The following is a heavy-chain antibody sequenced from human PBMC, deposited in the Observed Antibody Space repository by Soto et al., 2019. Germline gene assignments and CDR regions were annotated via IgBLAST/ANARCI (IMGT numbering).Heavy chain of an antibody. D-gene: IGHD1-26*01. CDR3: ARGRRGTYDAFES. V-gene: IGHV4-59*01. J-gene: IGHJ3*02. CDR1: GGSISSYF. Sequence: SETLSFTCTVSGGSISSYFWSWIRQPPGVGLEWIGYIFYSETTNYSPSLKSRVTMSLGTAKNQFSLNLTSVTAADTAVYYCARGRRGTYDAFESWGRGTRGTVSS. CDR2: IFYSETT.